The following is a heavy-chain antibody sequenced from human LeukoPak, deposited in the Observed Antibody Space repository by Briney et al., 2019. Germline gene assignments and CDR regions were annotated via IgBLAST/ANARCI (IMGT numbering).Heavy chain of an antibody. Sequence: GGSLRLSCAASGFTVSSNYMSWVRQAPGKGLEWVSVIYSGGSTYYADSVKARFTISRDNAKNSLYLQMNSLRAEDTAVYYCARVVLDYGDSPRLDYWGQGTLVTVSS. V-gene: IGHV3-53*01. CDR2: IYSGGST. CDR1: GFTVSSNY. J-gene: IGHJ4*02. D-gene: IGHD4-17*01. CDR3: ARVVLDYGDSPRLDY.